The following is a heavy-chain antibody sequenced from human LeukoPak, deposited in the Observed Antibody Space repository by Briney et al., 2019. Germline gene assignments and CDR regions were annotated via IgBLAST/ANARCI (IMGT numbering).Heavy chain of an antibody. J-gene: IGHJ4*02. CDR3: ARDRAYYDYVWGSYYFDY. CDR1: GFTFSSYW. V-gene: IGHV3-74*01. CDR2: INSDGSST. D-gene: IGHD3-16*01. Sequence: GGSLRLSCAASGFTFSSYWMHWVRQAPGKGLVWVSRINSDGSSTSYADSVKGRFTIARDNAKNTLYLQMNSLRAEDTAVCYCARDRAYYDYVWGSYYFDYWGQGTLVTVSS.